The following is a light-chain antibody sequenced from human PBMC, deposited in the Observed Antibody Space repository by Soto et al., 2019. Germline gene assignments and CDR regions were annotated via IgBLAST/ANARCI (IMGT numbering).Light chain of an antibody. V-gene: IGLV2-11*01. CDR1: SSDVGGYNY. CDR2: DVS. CDR3: CSYAGSYTYVV. J-gene: IGLJ2*01. Sequence: SVLTQPRSVSGSPGQSVTISCTGTSSDVGGYNYVSWYQQHPDKAPKLMIYDVSKRPSGVPDRFSGSKSGNTASLTISGLQAEDEADYYCCSYAGSYTYVVFGGGTKLTVL.